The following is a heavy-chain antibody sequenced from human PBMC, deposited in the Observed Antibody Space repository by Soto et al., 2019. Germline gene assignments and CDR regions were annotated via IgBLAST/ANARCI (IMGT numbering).Heavy chain of an antibody. CDR3: ARGQRFGELSYSYYGMDV. J-gene: IGHJ6*02. V-gene: IGHV1-69*02. Sequence: QVQLVQSGAEVKKPGSSVKVSCKASVGTFSSYTISWVRQAPGQGLEWMGRIIPILGIANYAQKFQGRVTITADKSTSTAYMKQSSLRSDDTAVYYCARGQRFGELSYSYYGMDVWGQGNTVTVSS. CDR2: IIPILGIA. D-gene: IGHD3-10*01. CDR1: VGTFSSYT.